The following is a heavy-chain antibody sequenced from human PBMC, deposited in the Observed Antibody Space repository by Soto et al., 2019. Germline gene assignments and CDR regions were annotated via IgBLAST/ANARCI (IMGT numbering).Heavy chain of an antibody. CDR1: GFTFSSYG. CDR2: ISYDGSNK. Sequence: PGGSLGLSCASSGFTFSSYGMHWVRQAPGKGLEWVAVISYDGSNKYYADSVKGRFTISRDNAKDTLFLQMNSLRAEDTAIYYCAGRYNYDSSGLDPWGQGTLVTVSS. CDR3: AGRYNYDSSGLDP. J-gene: IGHJ5*02. D-gene: IGHD3-22*01. V-gene: IGHV3-30*03.